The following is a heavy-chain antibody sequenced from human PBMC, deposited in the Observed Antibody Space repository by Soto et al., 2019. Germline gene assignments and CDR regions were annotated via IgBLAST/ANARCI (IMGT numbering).Heavy chain of an antibody. D-gene: IGHD6-19*01. V-gene: IGHV4-59*08. J-gene: IGHJ4*02. CDR1: GGSISSYY. Sequence: QSLTCTVSGGSISSYYWSWIRQPPGKGLEWIGCIYYSGSTNYNPSLKSRVTISVDTSKNQFSLKLSSVTAADTAVYYCARWQWLTLYFDYWGQGTLVTVSS. CDR3: ARWQWLTLYFDY. CDR2: IYYSGST.